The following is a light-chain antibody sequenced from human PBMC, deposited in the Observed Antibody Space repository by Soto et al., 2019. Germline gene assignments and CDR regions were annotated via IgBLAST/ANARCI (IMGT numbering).Light chain of an antibody. Sequence: AIQMTQTPSSQSASVGDSVTITCRASQDIRTDLGWYQQKPEKAPKLLIHAASSLERGVPSRFSGSGAGTDFTLTISSLQPEDFATYFCLQDYNYPWTFGQGTKVDIK. V-gene: IGKV1-6*01. CDR3: LQDYNYPWT. J-gene: IGKJ1*01. CDR2: AAS. CDR1: QDIRTD.